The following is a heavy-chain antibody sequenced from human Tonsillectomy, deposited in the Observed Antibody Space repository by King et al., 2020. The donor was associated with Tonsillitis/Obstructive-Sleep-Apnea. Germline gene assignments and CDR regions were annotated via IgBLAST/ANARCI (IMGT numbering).Heavy chain of an antibody. J-gene: IGHJ4*02. V-gene: IGHV3-48*02. Sequence: VQLVESGGGLVQPGGSLRLSCAASGFTFNSHNMNWVRRAPGKGLEWVSYISSSSSAMYYADSVKGRFTISRDNDKNSLYLQMNSLRDEDTAVYYCARGLRLPDYWGQGTLVTVSS. CDR2: ISSSSSAM. CDR3: ARGLRLPDY. CDR1: GFTFNSHN. D-gene: IGHD6-25*01.